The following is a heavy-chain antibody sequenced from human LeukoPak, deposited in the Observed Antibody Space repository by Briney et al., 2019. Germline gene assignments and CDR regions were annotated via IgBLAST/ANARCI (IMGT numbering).Heavy chain of an antibody. CDR3: ARAGQWLAAPFDY. V-gene: IGHV3-74*01. Sequence: GGSLRLSCAASGFTFSSYWMHWVRQAPGKGLVWVSRINSDGSSTSYADSVKGRFTISRDNAKNTLYLQMNSLRAEDTAVYYCARAGQWLAAPFDYWGQGTLVTVSS. CDR1: GFTFSSYW. D-gene: IGHD6-19*01. J-gene: IGHJ4*02. CDR2: INSDGSST.